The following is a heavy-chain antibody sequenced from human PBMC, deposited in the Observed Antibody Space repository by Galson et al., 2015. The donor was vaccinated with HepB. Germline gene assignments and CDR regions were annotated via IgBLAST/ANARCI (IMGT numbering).Heavy chain of an antibody. CDR2: INAGNGNT. D-gene: IGHD3-3*01. Sequence: SVKVSCKASGYTFTSYAMHWVRQAPGQRPEWMGWINAGNGNTKYSQKFQGRVTITRDTSASTAYMELSSLRSEDTAVYYCARVRFLEWLLYPEEFFDYWGQGTLVTVSS. V-gene: IGHV1-3*01. J-gene: IGHJ4*02. CDR1: GYTFTSYA. CDR3: ARVRFLEWLLYPEEFFDY.